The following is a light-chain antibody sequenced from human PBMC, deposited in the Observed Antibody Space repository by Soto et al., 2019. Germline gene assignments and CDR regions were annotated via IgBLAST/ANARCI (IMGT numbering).Light chain of an antibody. CDR1: QDITSY. V-gene: IGKV1-39*01. Sequence: DIQMTQTHSSLSASVGDSVTITCRASQDITSYLAWYQQKPGKAPKLLIYAASSLQSGVPSRFSGSGSGTDFTLTISSLQPEDFATYYCQQCDSTRWTFGQGTKVDNK. CDR2: AAS. J-gene: IGKJ1*01. CDR3: QQCDSTRWT.